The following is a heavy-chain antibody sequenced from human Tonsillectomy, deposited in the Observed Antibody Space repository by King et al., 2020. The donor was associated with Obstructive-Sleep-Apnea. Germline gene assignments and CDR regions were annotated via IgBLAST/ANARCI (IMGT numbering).Heavy chain of an antibody. CDR3: AKDLKNYYDSCGYFDY. J-gene: IGHJ4*02. D-gene: IGHD3-22*01. CDR1: GGTFSSYA. Sequence: VQLVESGAEVKKPGSSVKVSCTASGGTFSSYAISWVRQAPGQGLEWMGGIIPIFGTANYAQKFQGRVTITADESTSTAYMELSSLRSEDTAVYYCAKDLKNYYDSCGYFDYWGQGTLVAVSS. V-gene: IGHV1-69*01. CDR2: IIPIFGTA.